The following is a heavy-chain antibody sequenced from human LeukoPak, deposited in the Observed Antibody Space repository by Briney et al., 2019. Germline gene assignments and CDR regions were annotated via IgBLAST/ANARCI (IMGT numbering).Heavy chain of an antibody. CDR2: IYVGGST. CDR3: ARHEGSTGYYKY. Sequence: PSETLSLTCTVSGGSISGSYWSWIRQPPGKGLEWIAYIYVGGSTNYNPSLKSRVTISVDTSRNHVTLTLSSVTAADTAMYYCARHEGSTGYYKYWGQGTLVTVSS. V-gene: IGHV4-59*08. J-gene: IGHJ4*02. CDR1: GGSISGSY. D-gene: IGHD1-26*01.